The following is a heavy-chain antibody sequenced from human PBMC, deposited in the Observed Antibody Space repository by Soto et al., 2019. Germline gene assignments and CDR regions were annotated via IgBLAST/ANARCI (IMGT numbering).Heavy chain of an antibody. J-gene: IGHJ6*03. CDR2: IYHSGST. V-gene: IGHV4-4*02. D-gene: IGHD6-6*01. CDR1: SGSISSSNW. CDR3: ARAQQLVRNDYYYYYMDV. Sequence: SETLSLTCAVSSGSISSSNWGSWVRQPPGKGLEWIGEIYHSGSTNYNPSLKSRVTISVDKSKNQFSLKLSSVTAADTAVYYCARAQQLVRNDYYYYYMDVWGKGTTVTVSS.